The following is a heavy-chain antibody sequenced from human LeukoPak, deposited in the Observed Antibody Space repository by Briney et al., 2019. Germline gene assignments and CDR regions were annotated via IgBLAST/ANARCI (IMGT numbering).Heavy chain of an antibody. J-gene: IGHJ5*02. Sequence: PSETLSLTCAVSGYSISSGYYWGWIRQPPGKGLEWIGSIYHSGSTYYNPSLKSRVTISVDTSKNQFSLKLSSVTAADTAVYYCAREYGDGTGWFDPWGQGTLVTVSS. CDR3: AREYGDGTGWFDP. V-gene: IGHV4-38-2*02. D-gene: IGHD4-17*01. CDR1: GYSISSGYY. CDR2: IYHSGST.